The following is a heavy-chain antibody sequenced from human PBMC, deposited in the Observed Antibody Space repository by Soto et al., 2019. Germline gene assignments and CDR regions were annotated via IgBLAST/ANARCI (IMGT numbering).Heavy chain of an antibody. CDR3: ARDKITGLFDY. J-gene: IGHJ4*02. CDR1: GGSFSGYY. D-gene: IGHD2-8*02. Sequence: QVQLQQWGAGLLKPSETLSLTCAVYGGSFSGYYWTWIRQPPGTGLEWIGEINHSGSTNYNPSLKSRDTIAVDTSKNQCSLTLTSVTAADTAVYYCARDKITGLFDYWGQGTLVTVSS. CDR2: INHSGST. V-gene: IGHV4-34*01.